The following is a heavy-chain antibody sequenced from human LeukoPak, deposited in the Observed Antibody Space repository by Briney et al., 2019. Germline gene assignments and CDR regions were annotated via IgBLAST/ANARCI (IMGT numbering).Heavy chain of an antibody. D-gene: IGHD2-21*02. CDR3: AVSPTCGRDCSHLRGTFEC. J-gene: IGHJ4*02. CDR2: MYSGGNT. V-gene: IGHV3-53*01. CDR1: GFTVSSNY. Sequence: GSLRLSCAASGFTVSSNYMSWVRQAPGKGLEWVSVMYSGGNTYYADSVKGRFAISRDNSKNTVYLQMNSLRAEDTAVYYCAVSPTCGRDCSHLRGTFECWGQGTLATVSS.